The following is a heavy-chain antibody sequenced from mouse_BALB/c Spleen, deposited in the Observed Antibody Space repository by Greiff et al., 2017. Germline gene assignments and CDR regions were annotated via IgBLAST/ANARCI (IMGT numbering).Heavy chain of an antibody. V-gene: IGHV3-2*02. CDR1: GYSITSDYA. D-gene: IGHD2-3*01. Sequence: EVKLQESGPGLVKPSQSLSLTCTVTGYSITSDYAWNWIRQFPGNKLEWMGYISYSGSTSYNPSLKSRISITRDTSKNQFFLQLNSVTTEDTATYYCARVDGYFDYWGQGTTLTVSS. J-gene: IGHJ2*01. CDR2: ISYSGST. CDR3: ARVDGYFDY.